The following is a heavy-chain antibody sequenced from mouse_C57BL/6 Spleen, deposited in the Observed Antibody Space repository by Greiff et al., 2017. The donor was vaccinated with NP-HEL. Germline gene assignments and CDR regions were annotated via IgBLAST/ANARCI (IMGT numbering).Heavy chain of an antibody. Sequence: VKLVESGPELVKPGASVKISCKASGYAFSSSWMNWVKQRPGKGLEWIGRIYPGDGDTNYNGKFKGKATLTADKSSSTAYMQLSSLTSEDSAVYFCARPYYYGSSIFDYWGQGTTLTVSS. CDR1: GYAFSSSW. D-gene: IGHD1-1*01. J-gene: IGHJ2*01. V-gene: IGHV1-82*01. CDR3: ARPYYYGSSIFDY. CDR2: IYPGDGDT.